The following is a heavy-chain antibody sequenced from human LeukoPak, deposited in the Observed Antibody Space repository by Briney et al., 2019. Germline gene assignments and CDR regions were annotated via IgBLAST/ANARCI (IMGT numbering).Heavy chain of an antibody. CDR3: ARDSHYYYYYMDV. CDR2: ISSSGSTI. V-gene: IGHV3-11*01. J-gene: IGHJ6*03. Sequence: PGGSLRLSCAASGFTFSDYYMSWIRQAPGKGLEWVSYISSSGSTIYYADSVKGRFTISRDNAKNSLYLQMNGLRAEDTAVYYCARDSHYYYYYMDVWGKGTTVTISS. CDR1: GFTFSDYY.